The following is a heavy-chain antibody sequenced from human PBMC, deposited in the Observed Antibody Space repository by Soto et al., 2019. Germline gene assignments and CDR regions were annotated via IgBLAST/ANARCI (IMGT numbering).Heavy chain of an antibody. CDR3: ARRVVTMVRGLISRNYYYYYMDV. CDR1: GGSISSYY. V-gene: IGHV4-59*08. D-gene: IGHD3-10*01. Sequence: SETLSLTCTVSGGSISSYYWSWIRQPPGKGLEWIGYIYYSGSTNYNPSLKSRVTISVDTSKNQFSLKLSSVTAADTAVYYCARRVVTMVRGLISRNYYYYYMDVWGKGTTVTVSS. J-gene: IGHJ6*03. CDR2: IYYSGST.